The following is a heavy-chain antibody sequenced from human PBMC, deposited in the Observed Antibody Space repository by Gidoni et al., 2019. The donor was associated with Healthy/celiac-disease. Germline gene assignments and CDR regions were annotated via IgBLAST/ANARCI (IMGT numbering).Heavy chain of an antibody. CDR2: ISSNGGST. CDR1: GFTFSSYA. V-gene: IGHV3-64*01. D-gene: IGHD6-13*01. Sequence: EVQLVESGGGLVQPGGSLRLSCAASGFTFSSYAMHWVRQAPGKGLEYVSAISSNGGSTYYANSVKGRFTISRDNSKNTLYLQMGSLRAEDMAVYYCARGLAAAGTMDVWGQGTTVTVSS. CDR3: ARGLAAAGTMDV. J-gene: IGHJ6*02.